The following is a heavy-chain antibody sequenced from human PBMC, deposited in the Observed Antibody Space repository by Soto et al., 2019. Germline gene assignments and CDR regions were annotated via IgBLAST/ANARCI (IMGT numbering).Heavy chain of an antibody. D-gene: IGHD2-15*01. Sequence: QVQLVQSGAEVKKPGSSVKVSCKASGGTFSSYTISWVRQAPGQGLEWMGRIIPILGIANYAQKFQGRVTITADKSTSTAYMELSSLRSEDTAGYYCAREPYCSGGSCYYYYGMDVWGQGTTVTVSS. CDR2: IIPILGIA. J-gene: IGHJ6*02. CDR1: GGTFSSYT. V-gene: IGHV1-69*08. CDR3: AREPYCSGGSCYYYYGMDV.